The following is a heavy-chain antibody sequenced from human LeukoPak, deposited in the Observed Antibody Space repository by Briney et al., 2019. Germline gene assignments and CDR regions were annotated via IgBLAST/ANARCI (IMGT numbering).Heavy chain of an antibody. D-gene: IGHD6-19*01. J-gene: IGHJ4*02. CDR1: GYTFTGYY. V-gene: IGHV1-2*02. Sequence: ASVKVSCKTSGYTFTGYYLHWVRQAPGQGVEWMGWINPTTGSTNFTQNFQGRVTMTRDASISTAYMELSSLRSDDTAVYFCARIGWYGHYLVSYYFDFWGQGTPVTVSS. CDR2: INPTTGST. CDR3: ARIGWYGHYLVSYYFDF.